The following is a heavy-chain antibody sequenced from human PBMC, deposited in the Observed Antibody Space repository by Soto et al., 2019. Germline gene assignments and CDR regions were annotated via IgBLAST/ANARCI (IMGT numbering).Heavy chain of an antibody. CDR1: GFTFSNYA. CDR3: AKWRFLEWLYGHFDY. V-gene: IGHV3-23*01. J-gene: IGHJ4*02. Sequence: GGSLRLSCAASGFTFSNYAMSWVRQAPGKGLEWVSVISGSGDSTYYADSVKGRFTISRDNSKNTLYLQMNSLRAEDTAVYYCAKWRFLEWLYGHFDYWGQGTLVTVSS. D-gene: IGHD3-3*01. CDR2: ISGSGDST.